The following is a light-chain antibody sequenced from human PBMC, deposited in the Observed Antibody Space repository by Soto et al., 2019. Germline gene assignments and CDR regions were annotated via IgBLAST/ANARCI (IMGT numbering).Light chain of an antibody. Sequence: DIQMTQSPSTLSASVGDRVTITCRASQSINNWLAWYQQKPGKAPNLLIYKASNLESGVPSRFSGSGSGTEFNLTISSLQPDDFAPYYCQQYNDYSWTFGQGTKVEIK. J-gene: IGKJ1*01. CDR3: QQYNDYSWT. CDR2: KAS. V-gene: IGKV1-5*03. CDR1: QSINNW.